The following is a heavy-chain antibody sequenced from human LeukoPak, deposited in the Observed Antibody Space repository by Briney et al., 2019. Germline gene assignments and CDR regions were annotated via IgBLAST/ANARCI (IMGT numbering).Heavy chain of an antibody. D-gene: IGHD6-6*01. Sequence: GGSLRLSCVASGFTVSSNYINWVRQAPGKGLEWVSVLYFGGSTYYADSVKGRFTISRDNSKNTVHLQMNSLRAEDTAVYYCARGRGGSSSWGNYFDYWGQGTRVTVSS. CDR2: LYFGGST. V-gene: IGHV3-66*02. J-gene: IGHJ4*02. CDR3: ARGRGGSSSWGNYFDY. CDR1: GFTVSSNY.